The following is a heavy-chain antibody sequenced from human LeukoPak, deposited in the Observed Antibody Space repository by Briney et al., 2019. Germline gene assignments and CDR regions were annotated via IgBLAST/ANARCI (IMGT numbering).Heavy chain of an antibody. Sequence: SETLSLTCTVSGGSISSYYWSWIRQPPGKGLEWIGSIYYSGSTYYNPSLKSRVTISVDTSKNQFSLKLSSVTAADTAVYYCARGPLEEGSWYYYYFNMDVWGKGTTVTVSS. CDR2: IYYSGST. D-gene: IGHD6-13*01. V-gene: IGHV4-39*07. J-gene: IGHJ6*03. CDR1: GGSISSYY. CDR3: ARGPLEEGSWYYYYFNMDV.